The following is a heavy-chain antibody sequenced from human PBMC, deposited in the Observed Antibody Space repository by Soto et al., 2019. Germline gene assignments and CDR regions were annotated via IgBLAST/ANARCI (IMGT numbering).Heavy chain of an antibody. J-gene: IGHJ6*02. Sequence: ASVKVSCKASGYTFTGYYMHWVRQAPGQGLEWMGWINPNSGGTNYAQKFQGRVTITADESTSTAYMELSSLRSEDTAVYYCARDSSGSLRYYGMDVWGQGTTVTVSS. D-gene: IGHD3-22*01. CDR3: ARDSSGSLRYYGMDV. CDR1: GYTFTGYY. CDR2: INPNSGGT. V-gene: IGHV1-2*02.